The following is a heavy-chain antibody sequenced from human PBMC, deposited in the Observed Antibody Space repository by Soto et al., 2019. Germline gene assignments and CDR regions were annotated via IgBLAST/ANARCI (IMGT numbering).Heavy chain of an antibody. D-gene: IGHD6-13*01. CDR1: GYSFTSYW. CDR3: ARLGADIAAAGEGDYYYGMDV. CDR2: IYPGDSDT. J-gene: IGHJ6*02. V-gene: IGHV5-51*01. Sequence: LKISCNGSGYSFTSYWIGWVRQMPGKGLEWMGIIYPGDSDTRYSPSFQGQVTISADKSISTAYLQWSSLKASDTAMYYCARLGADIAAAGEGDYYYGMDVWGQGTTVTVSS.